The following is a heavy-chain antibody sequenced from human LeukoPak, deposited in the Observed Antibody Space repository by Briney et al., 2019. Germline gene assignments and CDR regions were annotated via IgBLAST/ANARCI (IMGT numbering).Heavy chain of an antibody. CDR1: GGXFSGYY. V-gene: IGHV4-34*01. CDR2: INHSGST. J-gene: IGHJ4*02. CDR3: ASYGDYVGEPFDY. D-gene: IGHD4-17*01. Sequence: SETLSLTCAVYGGXFSGYYWSWIRQPPGKGLEWIGEINHSGSTNYNPSLKSRVTISVDTSKNQFSLKLSSVTAADTAVYYCASYGDYVGEPFDYWGQGTLVTVSS.